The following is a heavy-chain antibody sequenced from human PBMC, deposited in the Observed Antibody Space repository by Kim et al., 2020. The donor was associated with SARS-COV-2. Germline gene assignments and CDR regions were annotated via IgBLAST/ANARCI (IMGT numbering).Heavy chain of an antibody. CDR3: ARDDAYYDILTGYSYDAFDI. J-gene: IGHJ3*02. V-gene: IGHV6-1*01. Sequence: SQTLSLTCAISGDSVSSNSAAWNWIRQSPSRDLEWLGRTYYRSKWYNDYAVSVKSRITINPDTSKNQFSLQLNSVTPEDTAVYYCARDDAYYDILTGYSYDAFDIWGQGTMVTVSS. CDR2: TYYRSKWYN. D-gene: IGHD3-9*01. CDR1: GDSVSSNSAA.